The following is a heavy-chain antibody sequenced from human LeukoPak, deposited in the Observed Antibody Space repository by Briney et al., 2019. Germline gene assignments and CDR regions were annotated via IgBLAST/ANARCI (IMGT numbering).Heavy chain of an antibody. Sequence: PSETLSLTCTVSGGSISSHYWSWIRQPPGKGLKWIGYISYIASTNYNPSLKSRVTISVDTSKNQFSLKLSSVTAADAAVYFCARDPTTVTKGLDMWGQGTMVTVSS. CDR1: GGSISSHY. CDR2: ISYIAST. V-gene: IGHV4-59*11. J-gene: IGHJ3*02. D-gene: IGHD4-17*01. CDR3: ARDPTTVTKGLDM.